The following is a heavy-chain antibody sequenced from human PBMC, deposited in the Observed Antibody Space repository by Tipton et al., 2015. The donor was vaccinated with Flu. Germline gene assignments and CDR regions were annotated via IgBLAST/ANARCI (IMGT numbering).Heavy chain of an antibody. CDR3: AKVIPELVSGLDY. CDR1: GFTFNRYA. V-gene: IGHV3-23*04. Sequence: QLVQSGGGLVRPGGSLRLSCAASGFTFNRYAMSWVRQAPGKRLEWVAALSGGGGTTYFADSLKGRFTISSDISKNTLYLQMNSLRAEDTAVYYCAKVIPELVSGLDYWGQGTLVTVSS. D-gene: IGHD1-7*01. J-gene: IGHJ4*02. CDR2: LSGGGGTT.